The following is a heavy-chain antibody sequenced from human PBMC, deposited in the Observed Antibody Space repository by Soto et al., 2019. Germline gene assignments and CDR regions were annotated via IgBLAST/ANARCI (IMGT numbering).Heavy chain of an antibody. Sequence: QVQLQESGPGLVKPSQTLSLTCTVSGGSISSGGYYWSWIRQHPGKGLEWIGYIYYSGSTYYNPSLKSRVTISVDTSKNQFSLKLSSVTAADTAVYYCAREVVPVKRVVVTRAFDIWGQGTMVTVSS. CDR2: IYYSGST. J-gene: IGHJ3*02. CDR3: AREVVPVKRVVVTRAFDI. D-gene: IGHD2-21*02. CDR1: GGSISSGGYY. V-gene: IGHV4-31*03.